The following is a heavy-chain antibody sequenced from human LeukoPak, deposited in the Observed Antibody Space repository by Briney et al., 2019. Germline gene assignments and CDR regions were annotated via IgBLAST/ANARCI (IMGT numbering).Heavy chain of an antibody. CDR1: GFTFSESW. D-gene: IGHD1-1*01. CDR2: IKDDRSEK. CDR3: ATYTNWVAGDV. J-gene: IGHJ6*02. Sequence: GGSLRLSCAASGFTFSESWMSWVRQAPGKGLEWVAAIKDDRSEKDHVDSVKGRFTISRDNAKNSLYLQMNSLGAEDTAVYYCATYTNWVAGDVWGQGTTVYVSS. V-gene: IGHV3-7*01.